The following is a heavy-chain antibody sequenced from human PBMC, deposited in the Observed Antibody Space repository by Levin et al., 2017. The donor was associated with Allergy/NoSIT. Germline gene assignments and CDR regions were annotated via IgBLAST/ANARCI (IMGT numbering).Heavy chain of an antibody. V-gene: IGHV3-21*01. CDR3: VRDEWHGPRPVGVPSPMVY. CDR1: GFTFSSHS. J-gene: IGHJ4*02. Sequence: GGSLRLSCSTSGFTFSSHSMNWVRQAPGKGLEWVSSITRRSTNIYYGDSVKGRFTVSRDDDKNALYPQMHSLRADATAVYYCVRDEWHGPRPVGVPSPMVYWGQGILVSVSS. D-gene: IGHD2-8*01. CDR2: ITRRSTNI.